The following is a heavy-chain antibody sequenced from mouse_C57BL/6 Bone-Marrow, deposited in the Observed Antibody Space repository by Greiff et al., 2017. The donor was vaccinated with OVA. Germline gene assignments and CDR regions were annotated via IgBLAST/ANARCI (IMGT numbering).Heavy chain of an antibody. CDR3: DVGGYIGCAY. J-gene: IGHJ3*01. CDR2: IRPADSDT. V-gene: IGHV1-74*01. CDR1: GYTFTSYW. Sequence: QVQLQQSGADLVKPGASVKLSCKASGYTFTSYWMHWVQQRPGKGLEWIGRIRPADSDTNYNHKFKGKATLSVDKANRTAYMQISSLTSEDSAVYYCDVGGYIGCAYWGQGTLVTVSA. D-gene: IGHD1-3*01.